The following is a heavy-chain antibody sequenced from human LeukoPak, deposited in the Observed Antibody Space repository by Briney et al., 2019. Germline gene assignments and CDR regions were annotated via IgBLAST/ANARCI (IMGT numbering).Heavy chain of an antibody. CDR3: ARHSTSASGTYALDY. CDR2: IYPHDSDT. V-gene: IGHV5-51*01. J-gene: IGHJ4*02. CDR1: GYNFPKSW. D-gene: IGHD3-10*01. Sequence: GESLKISCKASGYNFPKSWIGWVRQMPGKGLEWMGIIYPHDSDTRYSPSFQGQVTISADKSNTTVYLQWSSLKASDTAIYCCARHSTSASGTYALDYWGQGTLVAVSS.